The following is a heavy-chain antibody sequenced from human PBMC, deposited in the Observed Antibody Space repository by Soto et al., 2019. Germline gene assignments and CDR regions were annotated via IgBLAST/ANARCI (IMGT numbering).Heavy chain of an antibody. D-gene: IGHD6-19*01. V-gene: IGHV3-21*01. J-gene: IGHJ6*03. CDR3: ARVMAGPLYYYYMDV. Sequence: EVQLVESGGGLVKPGGSLRLSCAASGFTFSSYSMNWVRQAPGKGLEWVSSISSSSSYIYYADSVKGRFTISRDNAKNSLYPQMNSLRAEDTAVYYCARVMAGPLYYYYMDVWGKGTTVTVSS. CDR1: GFTFSSYS. CDR2: ISSSSSYI.